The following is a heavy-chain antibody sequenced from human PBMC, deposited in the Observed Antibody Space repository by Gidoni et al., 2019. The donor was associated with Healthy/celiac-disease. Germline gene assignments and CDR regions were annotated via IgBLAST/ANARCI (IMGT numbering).Heavy chain of an antibody. CDR2: IYTSGST. V-gene: IGHV4-61*02. J-gene: IGHJ4*02. CDR3: ARGGAWDGYFDY. D-gene: IGHD1-26*01. Sequence: HVQPQESGPGLVKPSQTLSLTCTVSGGSISSGSYYWSWIRQPAGKGLEWIGRIYTSGSTNYNPSLKSRVTISVDTSKNQFSLKLSSVTAADTAVYYCARGGAWDGYFDYWGQGTLVTVSS. CDR1: GGSISSGSYY.